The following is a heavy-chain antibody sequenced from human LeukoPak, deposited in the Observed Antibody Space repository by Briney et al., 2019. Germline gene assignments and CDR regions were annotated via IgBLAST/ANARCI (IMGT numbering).Heavy chain of an antibody. CDR1: GGSISSSSYY. D-gene: IGHD4-11*01. Sequence: SETLSLTCTVSGGSISSSSYYWGWIRQPPGKGLEWIGSIYYSGSTYYNPSLKSRLTISVDTSKNQFSLKLSSVTAADTAVYYCATYMTTDQYLDFWGQGTLVTVSS. CDR3: ATYMTTDQYLDF. CDR2: IYYSGST. J-gene: IGHJ4*02. V-gene: IGHV4-39*07.